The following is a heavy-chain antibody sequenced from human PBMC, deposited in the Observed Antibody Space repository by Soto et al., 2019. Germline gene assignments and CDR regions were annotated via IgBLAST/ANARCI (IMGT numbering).Heavy chain of an antibody. CDR3: VRDTGNYRTDN. CDR2: IDYSGRS. CDR1: GTSFTTYY. Sequence: PSETLSLTCSVSGTSFTTYYWSWIRQPPGEGLEWIGTIDYSGRSTHHPSLKSRVSFSVDTSKTHLSLHLTSVTAADTAVYYCVRDTGNYRTDNWGQGTLVTVSS. V-gene: IGHV4-59*04. D-gene: IGHD1-1*01. J-gene: IGHJ4*02.